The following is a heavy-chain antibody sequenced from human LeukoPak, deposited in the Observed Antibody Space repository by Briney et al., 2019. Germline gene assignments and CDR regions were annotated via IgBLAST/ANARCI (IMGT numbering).Heavy chain of an antibody. CDR2: IYYSGST. Sequence: PSETLSLTCTVSGGSISSSSYYWGWIRQPPGKGLEWIGSIYYSGSTYYNPSLKSRVTISVDTSKNQFSLKLSSVTAADTAVYYCARGQWPDPYYYFDYWGQGTLVTVSS. CDR3: ARGQWPDPYYYFDY. J-gene: IGHJ4*02. D-gene: IGHD6-19*01. V-gene: IGHV4-39*07. CDR1: GGSISSSSYY.